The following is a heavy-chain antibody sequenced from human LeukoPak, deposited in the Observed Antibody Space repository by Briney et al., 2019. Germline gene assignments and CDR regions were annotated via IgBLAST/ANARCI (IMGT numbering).Heavy chain of an antibody. J-gene: IGHJ4*02. CDR2: INPNSGGT. CDR1: GYTFTGYY. V-gene: IGHV1-2*02. Sequence: GASVKVSCKASGYTFTGYYMHWVRQAPGQGLEWMGWINPNSGGTNYAQKFQGRITMTRDTSISTAYMELSRLRSDDTAMYYCARVGLGGSYYFYWGQGTLVTVSS. D-gene: IGHD1-26*01. CDR3: ARVGLGGSYYFY.